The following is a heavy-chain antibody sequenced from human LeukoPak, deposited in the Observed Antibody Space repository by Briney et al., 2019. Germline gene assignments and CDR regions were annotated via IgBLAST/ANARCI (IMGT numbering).Heavy chain of an antibody. CDR1: GYTFTNYA. D-gene: IGHD3-3*01. V-gene: IGHV1-3*04. CDR3: ARGLWSAHRREYYFDS. J-gene: IGHJ4*02. Sequence: ASVKVSCKASGYTFTNYAVNWMRQAPGQRLEWMGWINTGNDDTKFSQNYQARVTITRDASASTAYMELSSLTSEDTAVYLRARGLWSAHRREYYFDSWGQGTLVTVSS. CDR2: INTGNDDT.